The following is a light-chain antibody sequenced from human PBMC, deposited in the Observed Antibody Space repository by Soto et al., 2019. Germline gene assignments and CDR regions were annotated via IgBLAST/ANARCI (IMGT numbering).Light chain of an antibody. V-gene: IGLV2-11*01. CDR2: DVS. CDR3: CSYAGSYTFV. Sequence: SVLTQPRSVSGSPGQSVTISCTGTSSDVGVYNYVSWYQQYPGKAPKIMIYDVSKRPSGVPDRFSGSKSDNTASLTISGLQAEDEADYYCCSYAGSYTFVFGSGTKATVL. J-gene: IGLJ1*01. CDR1: SSDVGVYNY.